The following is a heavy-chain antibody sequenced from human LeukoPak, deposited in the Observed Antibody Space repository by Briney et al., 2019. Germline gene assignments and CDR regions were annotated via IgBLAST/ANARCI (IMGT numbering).Heavy chain of an antibody. CDR2: IYYSGST. V-gene: IGHV4-61*08. J-gene: IGHJ3*02. CDR3: ARKTAFDI. CDR1: GGSISSGGYY. Sequence: SETLSLTCTVSGGSISSGGYYWSWIRQHPGKGLEWVGYIYYSGSTNYNPSLKSRVTISVDTSKNQFSLKLSSVTAADTAVYYCARKTAFDIWGQGTMVTVSS.